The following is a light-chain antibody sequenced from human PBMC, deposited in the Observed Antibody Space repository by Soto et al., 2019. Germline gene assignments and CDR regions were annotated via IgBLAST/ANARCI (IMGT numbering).Light chain of an antibody. CDR2: AAS. CDR3: QQYNNWPPVT. Sequence: EIVMTQSPATLSVSPGERATLSCRASQSISSNLAWYQQKPGQAPRLLMYAASTRATGVPVRFSGSGSGTEFTLTISSLQSEDFAVYYCQQYNNWPPVTFGGGTKVEIK. V-gene: IGKV3-15*01. J-gene: IGKJ4*01. CDR1: QSISSN.